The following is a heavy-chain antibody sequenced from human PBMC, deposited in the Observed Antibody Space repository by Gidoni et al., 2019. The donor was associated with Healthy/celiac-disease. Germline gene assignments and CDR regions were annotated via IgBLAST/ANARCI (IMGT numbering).Heavy chain of an antibody. CDR2: INHSGST. Sequence: QVQLQQWGAGLLKPSETLSLTCTVYGGSFSGYYWSWIRQPPGKGLEWIGDINHSGSTNYNPSLKSRVTISVDTSKNQFSLKLSSVTAADTAVYYCARLGKHRYSGYDGFWNYWGQGTMVTVSS. V-gene: IGHV4-34*01. D-gene: IGHD5-12*01. J-gene: IGHJ4*02. CDR1: GGSFSGYY. CDR3: ARLGKHRYSGYDGFWNY.